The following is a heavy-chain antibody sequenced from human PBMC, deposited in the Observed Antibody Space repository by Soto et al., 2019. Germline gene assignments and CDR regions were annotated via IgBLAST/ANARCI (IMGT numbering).Heavy chain of an antibody. Sequence: QVQLVQSGGEVKKPGASVKVSCKTSGYTFINYGITWVRQAPGQGLEWMGWISTFNGNTNCAQKFQGRVTMTRDTSTTTAYMELRTLRSDDTAMYYCTTENTGTRPTVALDFWGQGTLVTVSS. CDR1: GYTFINYG. CDR3: TTENTGTRPTVALDF. D-gene: IGHD6-19*01. CDR2: ISTFNGNT. V-gene: IGHV1-18*04. J-gene: IGHJ4*02.